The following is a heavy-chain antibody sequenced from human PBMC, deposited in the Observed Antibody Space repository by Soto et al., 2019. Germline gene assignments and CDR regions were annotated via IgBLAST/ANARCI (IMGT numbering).Heavy chain of an antibody. CDR2: ISAYNGNT. CDR3: ARAPRGIYDILTGYMNPFDY. CDR1: GYTFTSYG. J-gene: IGHJ4*02. D-gene: IGHD3-9*01. V-gene: IGHV1-18*01. Sequence: QVQLVQSGAEVKKPGASVKVSCKASGYTFTSYGISWVRQAPGQGLEWMGWISAYNGNTNYAQKLQGRVTMTTDTSTSRAYMELRSLRSDDTAVYYCARAPRGIYDILTGYMNPFDYWGQGTLVTVSS.